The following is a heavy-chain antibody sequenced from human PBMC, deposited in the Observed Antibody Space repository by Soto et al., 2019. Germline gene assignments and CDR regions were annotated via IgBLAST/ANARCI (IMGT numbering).Heavy chain of an antibody. V-gene: IGHV1-8*01. D-gene: IGHD6-13*01. Sequence: QVQLVQSGAEVKKPGASVKVSCKASGYTFTSYDINWVRQATGQGLEWMGWMNPNSGNTGYAQKFQGRVTMTRNTSISTAYMELSSLRSEDTTVYYCARERSAAGTGWFDPWGQGTLVTVSS. CDR2: MNPNSGNT. CDR1: GYTFTSYD. CDR3: ARERSAAGTGWFDP. J-gene: IGHJ5*02.